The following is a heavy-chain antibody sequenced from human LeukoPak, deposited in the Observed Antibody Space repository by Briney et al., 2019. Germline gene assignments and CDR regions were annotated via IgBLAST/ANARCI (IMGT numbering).Heavy chain of an antibody. Sequence: GGSLRLSCAASGFTFSNYGMHWVRQAPGKGLEWVTFTRYDGNSKYYADSVKGRFTISRDNSKNTLYLQMSSLRPEDTAVYYCARRMSYYDSSATDYWGQGTLVTVSS. CDR3: ARRMSYYDSSATDY. V-gene: IGHV3-30*02. CDR2: TRYDGNSK. J-gene: IGHJ4*02. CDR1: GFTFSNYG. D-gene: IGHD3-22*01.